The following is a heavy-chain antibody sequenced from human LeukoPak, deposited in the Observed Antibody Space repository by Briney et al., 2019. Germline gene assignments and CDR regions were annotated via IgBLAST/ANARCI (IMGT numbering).Heavy chain of an antibody. V-gene: IGHV4-59*02. CDR2: VYYGGAT. CDR1: GDSVSRNY. Sequence: PSETLSLTCTVTGDSVSRNYWSWIRQPPGKTLEWIGYVYYGGATNYNPSLRSRVSISVDTSKNQFSLHLTSVAAADTAVYYCARDGYYYGSGTSAEAYWGQGTLVTVSS. J-gene: IGHJ4*02. CDR3: ARDGYYYGSGTSAEAY. D-gene: IGHD3-10*01.